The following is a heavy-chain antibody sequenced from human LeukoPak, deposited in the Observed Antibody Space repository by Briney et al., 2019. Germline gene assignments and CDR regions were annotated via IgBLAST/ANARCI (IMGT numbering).Heavy chain of an antibody. V-gene: IGHV3-30*04. Sequence: PGGSLRLSCAASGLTFSSYAMHWVRQAPGKWLEWMAVISHDEMNKYYVDFVKGRFTSSRDNSKNTLYLQMNSLRPEDTAVYYCARDEYCSSTSCYTGGYYMDVWGKGTTVTVSS. CDR2: ISHDEMNK. D-gene: IGHD2-2*02. J-gene: IGHJ6*03. CDR3: ARDEYCSSTSCYTGGYYMDV. CDR1: GLTFSSYA.